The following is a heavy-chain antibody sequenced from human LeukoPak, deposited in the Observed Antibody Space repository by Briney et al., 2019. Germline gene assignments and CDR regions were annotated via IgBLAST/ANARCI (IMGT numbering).Heavy chain of an antibody. V-gene: IGHV3-30*04. CDR2: ISYDGRNK. D-gene: IGHD1-26*01. CDR3: ARDATGSYYALDY. Sequence: GGSLRLSCAASRFRFSSFAMPWVRQAPGKGLEWVALISYDGRNKYYMDSVKGRFTISRDDSKDTLFLQMNSLRPEDTAVYYCARDATGSYYALDYWGQGTLVTVSS. J-gene: IGHJ4*02. CDR1: RFRFSSFA.